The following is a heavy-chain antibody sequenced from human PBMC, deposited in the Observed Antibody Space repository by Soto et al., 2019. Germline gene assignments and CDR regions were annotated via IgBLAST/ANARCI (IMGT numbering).Heavy chain of an antibody. J-gene: IGHJ5*02. Sequence: QVQLQESGPGLVKPSETLSLTCTVSGGSISSYYWSWIRQPPGKGLEWIGYIYYSGSTNYNPSLTSRVTISVDTSKNQFSLKLSSVTAADTAVYYCARSADIVVVPAAPNNWFDPWGQGTLVTVSS. V-gene: IGHV4-59*01. CDR3: ARSADIVVVPAAPNNWFDP. D-gene: IGHD2-2*01. CDR2: IYYSGST. CDR1: GGSISSYY.